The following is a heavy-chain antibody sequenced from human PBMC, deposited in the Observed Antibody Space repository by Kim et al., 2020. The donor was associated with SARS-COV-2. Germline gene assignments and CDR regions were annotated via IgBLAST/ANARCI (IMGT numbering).Heavy chain of an antibody. CDR2: IKQDGSEK. CDR3: ASGYDFWSGSDAFDI. J-gene: IGHJ3*02. CDR1: GFTFSSYW. Sequence: GGSLRLSCAASGFTFSSYWMSWVRQAPGKGLEWVANIKQDGSEKYYVDSVKGRFTISRDNAKNSLYLQMNSLRAEDTAVYYCASGYDFWSGSDAFDIWGQGTMVTVSS. D-gene: IGHD3-3*01. V-gene: IGHV3-7*03.